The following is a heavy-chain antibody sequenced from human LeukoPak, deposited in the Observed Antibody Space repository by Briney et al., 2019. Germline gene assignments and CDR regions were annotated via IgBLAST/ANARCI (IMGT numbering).Heavy chain of an antibody. CDR1: GGTFSSYA. Sequence: ASVKVSCKASGGTFSSYAISWVRQAPGQGLEWMGGIIPIFGTANYAQKFQGRVTITADESTSTAYMELSSLRSEDTAVYYCARDEGRDGYNYFSYWGQGTLVTVSS. J-gene: IGHJ4*02. V-gene: IGHV1-69*13. CDR3: ARDEGRDGYNYFSY. D-gene: IGHD5-24*01. CDR2: IIPIFGTA.